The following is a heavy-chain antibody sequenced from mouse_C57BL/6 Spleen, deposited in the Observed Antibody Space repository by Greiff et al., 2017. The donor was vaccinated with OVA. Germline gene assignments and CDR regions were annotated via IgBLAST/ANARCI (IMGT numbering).Heavy chain of an antibody. CDR3: TRPATTVVPFDY. CDR1: GYTFTSYW. Sequence: EVQLQQSGTVLARPGASVKMSCKTSGYTFTSYWMHWVKQRPGQGLEWIGAIYPGNSDTSYNQKFKGKAKLTAVTSASTAYMELSSLTNEDSAVYYCTRPATTVVPFDYWGQGTTLTVSS. CDR2: IYPGNSDT. J-gene: IGHJ2*01. D-gene: IGHD1-1*01. V-gene: IGHV1-5*01.